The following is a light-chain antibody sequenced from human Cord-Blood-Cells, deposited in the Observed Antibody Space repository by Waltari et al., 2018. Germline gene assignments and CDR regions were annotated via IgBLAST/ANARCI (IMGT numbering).Light chain of an antibody. CDR2: DAS. CDR1: QDISNY. V-gene: IGKV1-33*01. J-gene: IGKJ2*01. Sequence: DTHMTQSPSSQSASVGARVTITCQARQDISNYLNWYQQKPGKAPKLLIYDASNLETGAPSRFSGIGSGTDCTCTFSSLQPEDIATYYCRQYDNLPYTSGQGTKLEIK. CDR3: RQYDNLPYT.